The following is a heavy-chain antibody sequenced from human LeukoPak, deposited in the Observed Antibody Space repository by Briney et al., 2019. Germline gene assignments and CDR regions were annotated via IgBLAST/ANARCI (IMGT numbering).Heavy chain of an antibody. V-gene: IGHV3-23*01. CDR1: GITFSSYA. CDR2: ISGSGDRT. CDR3: AKVSGYHFLDY. J-gene: IGHJ4*02. D-gene: IGHD3-22*01. Sequence: PGGSLRLSCAASGITFSSYAMIWVRQAPEKGLEWVSAISGSGDRTYHADSVKGRLTISRDNSKNTLYLQMSSLRAEDTAVYYCAKVSGYHFLDYWGQGTPVTVSS.